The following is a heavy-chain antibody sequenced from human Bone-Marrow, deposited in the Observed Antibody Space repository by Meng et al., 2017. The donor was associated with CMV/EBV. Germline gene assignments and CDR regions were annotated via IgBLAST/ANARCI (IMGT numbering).Heavy chain of an antibody. V-gene: IGHV3-23*01. CDR2: ISGSGGST. D-gene: IGHD6-6*01. Sequence: GGSLRLSCAASGFTFSSYAMSWVRQAPGQGLEWVSAISGSGGSTYYADSVKGRFTISRDNSKNTLYLQMNSLRAEDTAVYYCSKVSSFVYSSSRRPMGFDYWGQGTLVTVSS. CDR3: SKVSSFVYSSSRRPMGFDY. J-gene: IGHJ4*02. CDR1: GFTFSSYA.